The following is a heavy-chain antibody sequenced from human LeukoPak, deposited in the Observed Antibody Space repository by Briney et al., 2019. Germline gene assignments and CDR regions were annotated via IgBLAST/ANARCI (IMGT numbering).Heavy chain of an antibody. CDR2: INEDESEK. Sequence: GGSLRLSCTASGFTFSSCWIHWVRQAPGKGLEGVAHINEDESEKYYVDSVKGRFTISRDNAKNSLYLQMNSLRAEDTAVYYCARERRIVHYYDSSGYSDYWGQGTLVTVSS. D-gene: IGHD3-22*01. CDR1: GFTFSSCW. V-gene: IGHV3-7*01. J-gene: IGHJ4*02. CDR3: ARERRIVHYYDSSGYSDY.